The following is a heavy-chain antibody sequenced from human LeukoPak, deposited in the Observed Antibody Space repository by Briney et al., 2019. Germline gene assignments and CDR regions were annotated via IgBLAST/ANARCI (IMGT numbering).Heavy chain of an antibody. CDR2: MSGTGGYT. V-gene: IGHV3-23*01. Sequence: GGSLRLSCAASGFTFSSYAMSWVRQAPGKGLEGVSAMSGTGGYTYYADSVKGRFTISRDSSKNTLYLQMNSLRGEDTAIYYCAKELGHTLPFDCWGQGTLVTVSS. CDR3: AKELGHTLPFDC. D-gene: IGHD2-2*02. J-gene: IGHJ4*02. CDR1: GFTFSSYA.